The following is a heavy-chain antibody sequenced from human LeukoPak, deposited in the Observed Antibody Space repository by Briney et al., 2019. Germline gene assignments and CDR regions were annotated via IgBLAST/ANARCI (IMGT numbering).Heavy chain of an antibody. CDR3: ARVERFTQPPYY. CDR2: INPLGGST. CDR1: GCTLTNYF. Sequence: AASVKVSCKASGCTLTNYFVHWVRQAPGQGLEWMGIINPLGGSTTYAQNLQGRVTMTRDTSTSTVYMEPSSLRSEDTAVYYCARVERFTQPPYYCGQGTLVTVSS. D-gene: IGHD2-2*01. V-gene: IGHV1-46*01. J-gene: IGHJ4*02.